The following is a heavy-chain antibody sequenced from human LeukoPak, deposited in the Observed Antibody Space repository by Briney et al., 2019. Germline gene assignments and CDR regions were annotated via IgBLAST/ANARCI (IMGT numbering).Heavy chain of an antibody. CDR3: ARTWYSGSYYGWFDP. D-gene: IGHD1-26*01. J-gene: IGHJ5*02. CDR1: GGSISIYY. V-gene: IGHV4-4*09. Sequence: SETLSLTCTVSGGSISIYYGSWIRNPLGRGLGWIGYIYTSGSTNYTPSLKSRVTISEDPSKNQFSLKLSSLTAADTAVCDCARTWYSGSYYGWFDPWGQGTLVTVSS. CDR2: IYTSGST.